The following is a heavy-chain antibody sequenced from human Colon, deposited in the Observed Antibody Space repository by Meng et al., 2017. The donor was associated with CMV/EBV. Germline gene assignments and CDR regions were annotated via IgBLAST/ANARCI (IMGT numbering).Heavy chain of an antibody. J-gene: IGHJ4*02. CDR3: THSGSYYGLYYFDY. CDR1: GFTFSSYW. CDR2: IKQDGSEK. Sequence: GESLKISCAASGFTFSSYWMSWVRQAPGKGLEWVANIKQDGSEKYYVDSVKGRFTISRDNAKNTLYLQMNSLRAEDTAVYYCTHSGSYYGLYYFDYWGQGTLVTVLL. D-gene: IGHD1-26*01. V-gene: IGHV3-7*01.